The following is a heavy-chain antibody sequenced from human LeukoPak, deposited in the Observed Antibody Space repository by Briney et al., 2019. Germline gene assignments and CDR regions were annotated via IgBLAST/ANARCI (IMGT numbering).Heavy chain of an antibody. CDR2: MYYDGSS. D-gene: IGHD1-26*01. J-gene: IGHJ4*02. CDR3: ARRSDSGSDDGEDYFDY. Sequence: SETLSLTCTASGGSINSGTFYWGWIRQPPGKGLEWIGSMYYDGSSYYSPSLKIRVTTSVDAPKHQFSLNLTSVTAADTAVYFCARRSDSGSDDGEDYFDYWGQGTLVTVSS. CDR1: GGSINSGTFY. V-gene: IGHV4-39*01.